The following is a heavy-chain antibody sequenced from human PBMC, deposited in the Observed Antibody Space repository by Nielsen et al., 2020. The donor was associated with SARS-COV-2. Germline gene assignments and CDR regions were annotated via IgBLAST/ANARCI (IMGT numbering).Heavy chain of an antibody. CDR2: ISVYNGNR. Sequence: ASVKVSCKASGYTFTSYAMNWVRQAPGQGLEWMGWISVYNGNRNYAQKYQGRVTMTTETSTSTASMELRSLRFDDTAIYYCARVYGGNSRTFDYWGQGTLVTVSS. V-gene: IGHV1-18*01. D-gene: IGHD4-23*01. CDR1: GYTFTSYA. CDR3: ARVYGGNSRTFDY. J-gene: IGHJ4*02.